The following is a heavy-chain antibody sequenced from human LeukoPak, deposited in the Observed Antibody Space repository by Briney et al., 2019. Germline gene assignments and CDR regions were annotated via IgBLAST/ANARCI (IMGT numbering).Heavy chain of an antibody. Sequence: KPGESLKISCKGSGYSFTSYWIGWVRQMPGKGLEWMGIIYPGDSDTRYSPSFQGQVTISADKSISTAYLQWSSLKASDTAMYYCASAYDSSGQGDAFDIWGQGTMVTVSS. CDR3: ASAYDSSGQGDAFDI. J-gene: IGHJ3*02. D-gene: IGHD3-22*01. CDR2: IYPGDSDT. V-gene: IGHV5-51*03. CDR1: GYSFTSYW.